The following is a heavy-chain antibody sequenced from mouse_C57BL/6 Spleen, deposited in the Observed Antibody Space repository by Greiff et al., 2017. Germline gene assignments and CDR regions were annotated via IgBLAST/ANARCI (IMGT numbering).Heavy chain of an antibody. J-gene: IGHJ3*01. CDR3: ARHPYDYAWFAY. CDR1: GFTFSSYG. V-gene: IGHV5-6*02. CDR2: ISSGGSYT. Sequence: DVMLVESGGDLVKPGGSLKLSCAASGFTFSSYGMSWVRQTPDKRLEWVATISSGGSYTYYPDSVKGRFTISRDNAKNTLYLQMSSLKSEDTAMYYCARHPYDYAWFAYWGQGTLVTVSA. D-gene: IGHD2-4*01.